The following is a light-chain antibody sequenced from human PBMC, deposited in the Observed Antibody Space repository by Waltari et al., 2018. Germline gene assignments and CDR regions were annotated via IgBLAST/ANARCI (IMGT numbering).Light chain of an antibody. CDR2: AAS. J-gene: IGKJ1*01. V-gene: IGKV1-39*01. Sequence: DIQMTQSPSSLSASVGDRITITCRAGQTISGYLNWYQQKSGIAPKLLIYAASSLQSGGPSRFSGSGSGTDFTLTINSLQPEDSATYYCQQSYTTPWTFGQGTKVEVK. CDR1: QTISGY. CDR3: QQSYTTPWT.